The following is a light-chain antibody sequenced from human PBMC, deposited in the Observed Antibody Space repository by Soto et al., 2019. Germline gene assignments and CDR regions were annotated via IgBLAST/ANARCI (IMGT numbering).Light chain of an antibody. Sequence: QSALTQPPSASGSPGQSVAISRTGTRSDVGGYNYVSWYQQYPGKAPKLIMYEVTKRPSGVPDRFSGSKSGNTASLTVSGLQAEDEGDYYCCSYVGSNNYVFGTGTKVTV. CDR2: EVT. J-gene: IGLJ1*01. V-gene: IGLV2-8*01. CDR3: CSYVGSNNYV. CDR1: RSDVGGYNY.